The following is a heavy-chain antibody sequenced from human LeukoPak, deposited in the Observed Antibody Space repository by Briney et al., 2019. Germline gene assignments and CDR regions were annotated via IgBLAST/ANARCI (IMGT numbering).Heavy chain of an antibody. V-gene: IGHV3-23*01. Sequence: GGSLRLCCAASGFTFSSYAISWVRQAPGKGLEWVSAISGSGGSTYYADSVKGRFTISRDNSKNTLYLQMNSLRAEDTAVYYCAKAKAVTIFGVARYYFDYWGQGTLVTVSS. CDR1: GFTFSSYA. D-gene: IGHD3-3*01. CDR3: AKAKAVTIFGVARYYFDY. J-gene: IGHJ4*02. CDR2: ISGSGGST.